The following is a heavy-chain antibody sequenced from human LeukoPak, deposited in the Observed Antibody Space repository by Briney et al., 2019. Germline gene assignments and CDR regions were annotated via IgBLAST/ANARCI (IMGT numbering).Heavy chain of an antibody. CDR2: IWHDGTNK. V-gene: IGHV3-30*02. CDR3: VKALGSYPETRYADY. CDR1: GFIFSSYG. J-gene: IGHJ4*02. Sequence: GGSLRLSCAVSGFIFSSYGMHWVRQAPGKGLEWVAVIWHDGTNKYYGDSVKGRFTVSRDDAYNTLYLQMNSLRPEDTAVYYCVKALGSYPETRYADYWGRGALVTVSS. D-gene: IGHD1-26*01.